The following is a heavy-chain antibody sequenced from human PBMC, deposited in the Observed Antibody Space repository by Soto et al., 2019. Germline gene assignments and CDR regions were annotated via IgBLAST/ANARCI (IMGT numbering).Heavy chain of an antibody. CDR1: GFTFSNFG. CDR3: AKDPLDY. J-gene: IGHJ4*02. Sequence: WSLRLSCAASGFTFSNFGIHWVRQAPGKGLEWVAVISYDGSNKYYADSVKGRFTISRDNSKNTLYLQMNSLRAEDTAVYYCAKDPLDYWGQGTLVTVPS. CDR2: ISYDGSNK. V-gene: IGHV3-30*18.